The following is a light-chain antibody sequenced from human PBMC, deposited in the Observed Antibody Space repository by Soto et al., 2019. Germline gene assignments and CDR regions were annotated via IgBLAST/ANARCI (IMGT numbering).Light chain of an antibody. CDR2: GAS. Sequence: EIVLTQSPGTLSLSPGETATLSCRASQSISSNYLAWYQQKPGQAPRFLIYGASSRATGIPERFSGSGSGTDFTLTISRLEPEAFAVYYCQQYGNSPPWTFGQGTQVEIK. V-gene: IGKV3-20*01. CDR1: QSISSNY. CDR3: QQYGNSPPWT. J-gene: IGKJ1*01.